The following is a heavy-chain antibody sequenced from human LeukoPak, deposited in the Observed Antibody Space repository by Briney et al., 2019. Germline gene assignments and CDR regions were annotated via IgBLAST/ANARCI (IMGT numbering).Heavy chain of an antibody. CDR2: INPSGGST. D-gene: IGHD2-21*02. V-gene: IGHV1-46*01. CDR1: GYTFTSYY. CDR3: ARDCGSDCRPYWYFDL. Sequence: ASVKVSCKASGYTFTSYYMHWVRQAPGQGLEWMGIINPSGGSTSYAQKFQGRVTMTRDTSTSTVYMELSSLRSEDTAVYYCARDCGSDCRPYWYFDLWGRGTLVTVSS. J-gene: IGHJ2*01.